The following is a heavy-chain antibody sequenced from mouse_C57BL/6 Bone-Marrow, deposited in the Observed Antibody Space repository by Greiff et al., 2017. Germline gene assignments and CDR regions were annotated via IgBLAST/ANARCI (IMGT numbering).Heavy chain of an antibody. D-gene: IGHD1-1*01. CDR2: IYPRSGNT. V-gene: IGHV1-81*01. Sequence: VQLQQSGAELARPGASVKLSCKASGYTFTSYGISWVKQRTGQGLEWIGEIYPRSGNTYYNEKFKGKATLTADKSSSTAYMELRSLTSEDSAVYFCAREEVYYGSSSWFAYWGQGTLVTVSA. CDR1: GYTFTSYG. CDR3: AREEVYYGSSSWFAY. J-gene: IGHJ3*01.